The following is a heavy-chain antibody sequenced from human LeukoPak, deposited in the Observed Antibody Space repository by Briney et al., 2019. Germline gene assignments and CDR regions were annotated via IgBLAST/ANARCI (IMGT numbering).Heavy chain of an antibody. V-gene: IGHV3-21*01. CDR3: AREKAVDY. CDR1: GFTFGDYA. Sequence: GESLRLSCTASGFTFGDYAMSWVRQAPGKGLEWVSSISSSSSYIYYADSVKGRFTISRDNAKNSLYLQMNSLRAEDTAVYYCAREKAVDYWGQGTLVTVSS. CDR2: ISSSSSYI. D-gene: IGHD6-19*01. J-gene: IGHJ4*02.